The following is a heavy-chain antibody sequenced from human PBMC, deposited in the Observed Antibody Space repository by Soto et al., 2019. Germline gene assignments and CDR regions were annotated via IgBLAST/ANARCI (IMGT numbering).Heavy chain of an antibody. D-gene: IGHD2-8*02. Sequence: HPGGSLRLSCTASEFTVSSNYMSWVRQAPGKGLEWVSIIYSGGSTDNTDSVKGRFTISRDKSKNTLYLQMNSLRAEDTAVYYCAWSTELPWYFDLWGRGTLVTVSS. J-gene: IGHJ2*01. CDR3: AWSTELPWYFDL. CDR2: IYSGGST. CDR1: EFTVSSNY. V-gene: IGHV3-53*01.